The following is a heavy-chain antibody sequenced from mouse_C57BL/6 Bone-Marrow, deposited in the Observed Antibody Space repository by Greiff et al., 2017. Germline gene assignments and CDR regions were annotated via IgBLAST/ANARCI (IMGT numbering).Heavy chain of an antibody. CDR3: ARNKRGFAY. CDR1: GFSLTSYG. V-gene: IGHV2-2*01. CDR2: IWSGGST. J-gene: IGHJ3*01. Sequence: VQLQESGPGLVQPSQSLSITCTVSGFSLTSYGVHWVRQSPGKGLEWLGVIWSGGSTDYNAAFISRLSISKDNSKSQVFFKMNSLQADDTAIDYCARNKRGFAYWGQGTLVTVSA.